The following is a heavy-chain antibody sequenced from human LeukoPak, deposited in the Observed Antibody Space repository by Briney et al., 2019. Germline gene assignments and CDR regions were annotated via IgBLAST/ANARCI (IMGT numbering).Heavy chain of an antibody. CDR1: GGSISPYY. Sequence: PSETLSLTCTVSGGSISPYYWSWIRQPPGKGLEWIGYIFYTGSGSTSHNPSLKGRVAISIDTSKNQFSLNLSSVTAADTAVYYCARLSLHCSGGSCYRGAFDSWGQGTLVTVSS. CDR3: ARLSLHCSGGSCYRGAFDS. V-gene: IGHV4-59*08. D-gene: IGHD2-15*01. J-gene: IGHJ4*02. CDR2: IFYTGSGST.